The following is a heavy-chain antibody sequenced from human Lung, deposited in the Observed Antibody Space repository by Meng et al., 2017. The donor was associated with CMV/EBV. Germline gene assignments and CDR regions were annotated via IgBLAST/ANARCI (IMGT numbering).Heavy chain of an antibody. Sequence: GESXKISCAASGFTFSNSGMHWVRQAPGKGLEWVAVIRYNGSNKYYADSVKVQFTISRENSKYTLYLQMNSLRVKDTAAYDCAKDAGIVVVPDDIRGYGMDVWGQGTTVTVSS. CDR3: AKDAGIVVVPDDIRGYGMDV. J-gene: IGHJ6*02. CDR1: GFTFSNSG. V-gene: IGHV3-33*06. CDR2: IRYNGSNK. D-gene: IGHD2-2*02.